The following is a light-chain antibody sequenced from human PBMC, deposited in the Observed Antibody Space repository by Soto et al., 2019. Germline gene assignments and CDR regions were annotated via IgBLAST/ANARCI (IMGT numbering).Light chain of an antibody. CDR3: QQYDNSPT. CDR2: GAS. CDR1: QSVGST. Sequence: EIVMTQSPATLSVSPGERATLSCRASQSVGSTLAWYQQKPGQGPRLLIYGASTRATGIPARFSGSGSGTEFTLTFSSLQSEDFAVYYCQQYDNSPTFGQGTKVDIK. J-gene: IGKJ1*01. V-gene: IGKV3D-15*01.